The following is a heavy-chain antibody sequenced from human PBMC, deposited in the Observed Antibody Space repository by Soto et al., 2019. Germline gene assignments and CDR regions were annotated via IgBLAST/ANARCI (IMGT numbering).Heavy chain of an antibody. CDR1: GGSISSYY. CDR3: AAVYIWGSYRAQPGYWFDP. V-gene: IGHV4-59*01. CDR2: IYYSGST. J-gene: IGHJ5*02. D-gene: IGHD3-16*02. Sequence: SETLSLTCTVSGGSISSYYWSWIRQPPGKGLEWIGYIYYSGSTNYNPSLKSRVTISVDTSKNQFSLKLSSVTAADTAVYCCAAVYIWGSYRAQPGYWFDPWGQGTLVTVSS.